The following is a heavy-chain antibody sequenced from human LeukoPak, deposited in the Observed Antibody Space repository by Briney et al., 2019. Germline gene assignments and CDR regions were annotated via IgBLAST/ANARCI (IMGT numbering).Heavy chain of an antibody. CDR3: ARDPGYSSDRFDY. D-gene: IGHD6-19*01. J-gene: IGHJ4*02. V-gene: IGHV1-18*01. CDR1: GYTFISYG. CDR2: ISAYNGNT. Sequence: GASVKVSCKASGYTFISYGISWVRQAPGQGLEWMGWISAYNGNTNYAQKFQGRVTMTTDTSTSTAHMELRSLRCDDTAVYYCARDPGYSSDRFDYWGQGTLVTVSS.